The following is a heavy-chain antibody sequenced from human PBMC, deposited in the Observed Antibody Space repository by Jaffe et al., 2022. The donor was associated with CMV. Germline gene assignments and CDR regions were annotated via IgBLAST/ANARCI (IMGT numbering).Heavy chain of an antibody. Sequence: QVTLRESGPALVKPTQTLTLTCTFSGFSLSTSGMCVSWIRQPPGKALEWLALIDWDDDKYYSTSLKTRLTISKDTSKNQVVLTMTNMDPVDTATYYCARTGGSCSPPDPQYFDYWGQGTLVTVSS. D-gene: IGHD2-15*01. CDR1: GFSLSTSGMC. V-gene: IGHV2-70*01. CDR3: ARTGGSCSPPDPQYFDY. CDR2: IDWDDDK. J-gene: IGHJ4*02.